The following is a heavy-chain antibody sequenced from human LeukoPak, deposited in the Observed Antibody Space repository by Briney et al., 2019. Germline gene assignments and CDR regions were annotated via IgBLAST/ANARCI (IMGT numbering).Heavy chain of an antibody. CDR3: ARASGGYSGLYYYYGMDV. CDR1: GGSLSSYY. V-gene: IGHV4-59*01. J-gene: IGHJ6*02. D-gene: IGHD5-12*01. CDR2: IYYSGST. Sequence: PSETLSLTCTVSGGSLSSYYWSWIRQPPGKGLEWIGYIYYSGSTNYNPSLKSRVTISVDTSKNQFSLKLSSVTAADTAVYYCARASGGYSGLYYYYGMDVWGQGTTVTVSS.